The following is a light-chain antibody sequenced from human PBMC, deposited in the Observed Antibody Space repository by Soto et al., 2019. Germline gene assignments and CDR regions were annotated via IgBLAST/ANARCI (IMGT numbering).Light chain of an antibody. V-gene: IGKV1-5*03. CDR1: QSISSW. CDR2: KAS. CDR3: QHYSGYPWT. Sequence: DIQMTQSPSTLSASVGDRVTITCRASQSISSWLAWYQQTPGKAPKLLIYKASSLETGVPSRFSGSGSGTEFTLTISSLQPDDFATYYCQHYSGYPWTFGQGTKGDIK. J-gene: IGKJ1*01.